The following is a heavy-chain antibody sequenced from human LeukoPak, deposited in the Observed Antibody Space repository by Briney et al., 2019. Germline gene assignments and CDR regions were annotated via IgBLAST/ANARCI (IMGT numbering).Heavy chain of an antibody. CDR2: ISGSGGNT. D-gene: IGHD3-9*01. J-gene: IGHJ6*03. V-gene: IGHV3-23*01. CDR3: AKAHARLRYFDWLPKRNYYYYYYMDV. Sequence: GETLRLSCAASGFTFSSHGMNWVRRAPGKGLEWVSGISGSGGNTYYADSVKGRFTISRDNSKNTLYLQMNSLRAEDTAVYYCAKAHARLRYFDWLPKRNYYYYYYMDVWGKGTTVTISS. CDR1: GFTFSSHG.